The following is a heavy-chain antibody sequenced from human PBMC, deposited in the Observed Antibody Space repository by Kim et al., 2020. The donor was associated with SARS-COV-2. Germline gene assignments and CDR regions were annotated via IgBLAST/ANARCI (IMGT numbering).Heavy chain of an antibody. D-gene: IGHD3-16*01. J-gene: IGHJ6*02. CDR1: GHSFTSYW. Sequence: GESLKMSCKGSGHSFTSYWIAWVRQMPGKGLEWMGIINPGDSDTRFSSSFQGQVTMSVDKSINTAYLQWSSLKASDTAMYYCARQGFMLGLDIWGQGTTV. V-gene: IGHV5-51*01. CDR3: ARQGFMLGLDI. CDR2: INPGDSDT.